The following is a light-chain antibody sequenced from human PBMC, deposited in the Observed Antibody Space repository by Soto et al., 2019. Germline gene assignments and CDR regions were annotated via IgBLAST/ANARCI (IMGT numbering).Light chain of an antibody. CDR2: AAS. V-gene: IGKV1-39*01. CDR1: QSISSY. J-gene: IGKJ1*01. Sequence: DIQMTQSPSSLSASVGDRVTITCRASQSISSYLNWYQQKPGKAPNLLIYAASSLQSGVPSRFSGSGSGTDFTLTISSLQPDDFATYYCQQSYRSSWTFGQGTTVEIK. CDR3: QQSYRSSWT.